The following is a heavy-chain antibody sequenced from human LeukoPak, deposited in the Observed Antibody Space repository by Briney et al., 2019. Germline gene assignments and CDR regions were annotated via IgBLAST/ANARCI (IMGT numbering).Heavy chain of an antibody. CDR1: GGSMRTYY. Sequence: PSETLSLTCTVSGGSMRTYYWSWIRQPPVKGLEWIGYIYYSGSTNYNPSLESRVTISVDTSKNQFSLKLSSVTAADTAVYYCARGPGTYYNDFDYWGQGTLVTVSS. CDR2: IYYSGST. J-gene: IGHJ4*02. CDR3: ARGPGTYYNDFDY. D-gene: IGHD3-10*01. V-gene: IGHV4-59*01.